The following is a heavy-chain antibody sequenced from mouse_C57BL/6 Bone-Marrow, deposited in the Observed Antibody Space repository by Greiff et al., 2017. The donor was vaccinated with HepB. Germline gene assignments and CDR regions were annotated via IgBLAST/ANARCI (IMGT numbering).Heavy chain of an antibody. CDR2: INPSSGYT. V-gene: IGHV1-4*01. Sequence: VHLVESGAELARPGASVKMSCKASGYTFTSYTMHWVKQRPGQGLEWIGYINPSSGYTKYNQKFKDKATLTADKSSSTAYMQLSSLTSEDSAVYYCARRGFYYGSSYWYFDVWGTGTTVTVSS. CDR1: GYTFTSYT. D-gene: IGHD1-1*01. J-gene: IGHJ1*03. CDR3: ARRGFYYGSSYWYFDV.